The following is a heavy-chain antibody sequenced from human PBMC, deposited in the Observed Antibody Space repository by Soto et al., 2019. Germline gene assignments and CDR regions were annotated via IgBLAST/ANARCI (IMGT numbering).Heavy chain of an antibody. CDR1: GGSMSGYY. D-gene: IGHD3-3*01. Sequence: PSETLSLTCAVSGGSMSGYYWNWIRQPPGEGLQWIGNIYYSGSTNYNPSLKSRVTISVDTSKNHFSLKLNSVTAADTAVYYCAISPTFLDRFDPWGQGTLVTVSS. J-gene: IGHJ5*02. CDR2: IYYSGST. V-gene: IGHV4-59*01. CDR3: AISPTFLDRFDP.